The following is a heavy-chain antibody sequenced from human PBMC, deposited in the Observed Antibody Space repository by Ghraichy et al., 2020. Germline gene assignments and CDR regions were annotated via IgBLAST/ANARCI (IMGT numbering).Heavy chain of an antibody. CDR3: ARENYDYVWGTVYGVDY. J-gene: IGHJ4*02. CDR2: ISSSGSTI. D-gene: IGHD3-16*01. V-gene: IGHV3-48*03. CDR1: GFTFSSYE. Sequence: SLNISCAASGFTFSSYEMNWVRQAPGKGLEWVSYISSSGSTIYYADSVKGRFTISRDNAKNSLYLQMNSLRAEDTAVYYCARENYDYVWGTVYGVDYWGQGTLVTVSS.